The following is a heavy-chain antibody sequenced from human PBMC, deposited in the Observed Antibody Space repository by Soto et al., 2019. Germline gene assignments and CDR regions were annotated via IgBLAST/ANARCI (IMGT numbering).Heavy chain of an antibody. J-gene: IGHJ4*02. CDR1: GFTFSSYA. CDR2: ISGGGGRT. Sequence: GGSLRLSCAASGFTFSSYAMSWVRQAPGKGLEWVSTISGGGGRTYYTDSVKGRFTISRDNSKNTLYLQMNSLRAEDTAVYYCAKSDYSSPQEFDYWGQGTLVTVSS. CDR3: AKSDYSSPQEFDY. V-gene: IGHV3-23*01. D-gene: IGHD4-4*01.